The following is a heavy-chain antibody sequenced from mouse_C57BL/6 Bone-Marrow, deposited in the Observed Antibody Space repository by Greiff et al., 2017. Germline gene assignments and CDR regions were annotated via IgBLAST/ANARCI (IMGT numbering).Heavy chain of an antibody. CDR3: AIDGSSYFYWYFDV. J-gene: IGHJ1*03. CDR2: IHPSDSDT. CDR1: GYTFTSYW. Sequence: QVQLQQPGAELVKPGASVKVSCKASGYTFTSYWMHWVKQRPGQGLEWIGRIHPSDSDTNYNQKFKGKATLTVDKSSSTAYMQLSSLTSEGSAVYYCAIDGSSYFYWYFDVWGTGTTVTVSS. D-gene: IGHD1-1*01. V-gene: IGHV1-74*01.